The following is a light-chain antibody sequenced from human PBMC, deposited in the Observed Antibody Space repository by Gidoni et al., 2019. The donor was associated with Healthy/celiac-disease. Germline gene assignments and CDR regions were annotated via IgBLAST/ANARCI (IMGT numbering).Light chain of an antibody. CDR3: QQSYSTPLT. CDR2: AAS. Sequence: IKMTQSPSSLSSSVGDRVTITCRASQSISSYLNWYQQKPGKAPKLLIYAASSLQSGVPSRFSGSGSGTDFTLTISRLQPEDFATYYCQQSYSTPLTFGQXTKVEIK. J-gene: IGKJ1*01. V-gene: IGKV1-39*01. CDR1: QSISSY.